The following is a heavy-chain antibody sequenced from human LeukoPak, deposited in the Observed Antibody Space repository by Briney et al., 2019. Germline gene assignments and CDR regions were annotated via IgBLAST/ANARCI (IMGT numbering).Heavy chain of an antibody. CDR1: GYSFTSYW. CDR2: IDPSDSYT. J-gene: IGHJ6*02. D-gene: IGHD3-22*01. Sequence: GESLKISCKGSGYSFTSYWISWVRQMPGKGLEWMGRIDPSDSYTNYSPSFQGHVTISADKSISTAYLQWSSLKASDTAMYYRARRPPYDSSGYYFSNYYGMDVWGQGTTVTVSS. CDR3: ARRPPYDSSGYYFSNYYGMDV. V-gene: IGHV5-10-1*01.